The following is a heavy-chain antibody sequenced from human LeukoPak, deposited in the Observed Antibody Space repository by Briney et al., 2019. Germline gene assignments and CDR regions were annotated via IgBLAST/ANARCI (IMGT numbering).Heavy chain of an antibody. V-gene: IGHV3-30*18. Sequence: PGRSLRLSCAASGFTFSSYGMHWVRQAPGKGLEWVAVISYDGSNKYYADSVKGRFTISRDNSKNTLYLQMNSLRAEDTAVYYCAKDRDNWNPGGIFDYWGQGTLVTVSS. D-gene: IGHD1-20*01. CDR1: GFTFSSYG. CDR3: AKDRDNWNPGGIFDY. CDR2: ISYDGSNK. J-gene: IGHJ4*02.